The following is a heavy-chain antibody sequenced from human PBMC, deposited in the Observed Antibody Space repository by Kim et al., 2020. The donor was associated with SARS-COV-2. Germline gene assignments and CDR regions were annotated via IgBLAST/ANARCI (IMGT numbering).Heavy chain of an antibody. J-gene: IGHJ4*02. Sequence: GGSLRLSCAASGFTFSSYTMNWVRQAPGRGLEWVSYISSSSSTIYYADSVKGRFTISRDNAKNSLYLQMNSLRDEDTAVYYCATGARAVAANWGQGTLVTVSS. V-gene: IGHV3-48*02. CDR3: ATGARAVAAN. CDR2: ISSSSSTI. D-gene: IGHD6-19*01. CDR1: GFTFSSYT.